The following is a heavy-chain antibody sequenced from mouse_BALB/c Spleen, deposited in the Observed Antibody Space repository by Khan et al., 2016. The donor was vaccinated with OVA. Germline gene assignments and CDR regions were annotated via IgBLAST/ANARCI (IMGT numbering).Heavy chain of an antibody. CDR2: IWGDGST. D-gene: IGHD2-10*01. CDR1: GFSLTGYG. Sequence: VKLEESGPGLVAPSQSLSITCTVSGFSLTGYGVNWVHQPPGKGLEWLGMIWGDGSTDYNSALKSRLNLSKDNSKSQVFLKMNSLQTDDTARYYWAKAYYCNYREAMGYWGYGNPGTVPS. CDR3: AKAYYCNYREAMGY. V-gene: IGHV2-6-7*01. J-gene: IGHJ4*01.